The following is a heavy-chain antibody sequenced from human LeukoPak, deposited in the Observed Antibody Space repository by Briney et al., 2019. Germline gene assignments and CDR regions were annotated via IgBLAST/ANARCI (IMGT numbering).Heavy chain of an antibody. CDR2: ISSSSSTI. Sequence: GGSLRLSCAASGFTFSSYSMNWVRQAPGKGLEWVSYISSSSSTIYYADSVKGRFTISRDNAKNSLYLQMNSLRAEDTAVYYCARGYSSSWYGVYNWFDPWGQGTLVTVSS. V-gene: IGHV3-48*01. CDR1: GFTFSSYS. J-gene: IGHJ5*02. D-gene: IGHD6-13*01. CDR3: ARGYSSSWYGVYNWFDP.